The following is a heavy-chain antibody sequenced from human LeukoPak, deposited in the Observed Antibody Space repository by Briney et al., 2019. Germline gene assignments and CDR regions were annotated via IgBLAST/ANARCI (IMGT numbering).Heavy chain of an antibody. Sequence: GGSLRLSCSASGFTFSSYGMHWVRQAPGKGLEWVAVISYDGSNKYYADSVKGRFTISRDNSKNTLYLQMNSLRAEDTAVYYCAKLIVGGYYYGMDVWGQGTTVTVSS. J-gene: IGHJ6*02. D-gene: IGHD2-15*01. CDR1: GFTFSSYG. CDR3: AKLIVGGYYYGMDV. V-gene: IGHV3-30*18. CDR2: ISYDGSNK.